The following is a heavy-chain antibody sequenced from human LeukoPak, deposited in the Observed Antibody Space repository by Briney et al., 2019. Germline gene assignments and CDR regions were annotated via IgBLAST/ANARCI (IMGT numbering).Heavy chain of an antibody. V-gene: IGHV3-21*06. CDR1: GFSFSSYS. Sequence: PGGSLRLSCAASGFSFSSYSMNWVRQAPGKGLEWVSSISASSIYIYYADSMKGRFTISRDNAKNSLYLQMNSLRAEDTAVYYCARPGELDAFDIWGQGTMVTVSS. CDR2: ISASSIYI. CDR3: ARPGELDAFDI. J-gene: IGHJ3*02. D-gene: IGHD1-26*01.